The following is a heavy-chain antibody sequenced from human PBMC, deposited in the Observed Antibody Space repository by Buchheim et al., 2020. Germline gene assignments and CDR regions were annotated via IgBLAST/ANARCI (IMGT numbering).Heavy chain of an antibody. V-gene: IGHV3-30*18. Sequence: QVQLVESGGGVVQPGRSLRLSCAASGFTFSSYGMHWVRQAPGKGLEWVAVISYDGSNKYYEDSGKGRFTISRDNSKNTLYLQMNSLRAEDTAVYYCAKVGGYSSSWYLYYYYMDVWGKGTT. D-gene: IGHD6-13*01. CDR2: ISYDGSNK. CDR3: AKVGGYSSSWYLYYYYMDV. CDR1: GFTFSSYG. J-gene: IGHJ6*03.